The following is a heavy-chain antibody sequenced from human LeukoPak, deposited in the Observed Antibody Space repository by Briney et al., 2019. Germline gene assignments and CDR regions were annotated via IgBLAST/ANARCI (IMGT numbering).Heavy chain of an antibody. CDR2: ISGSGGST. CDR3: AKGADYVWGSYRGYFDY. D-gene: IGHD3-16*02. CDR1: GFTFSSYG. J-gene: IGHJ4*02. V-gene: IGHV3-23*01. Sequence: WGSLRLSCAASGFTFSSYGMSRVGQAPGKGLEWVSAISGSGGSTYYADSVKGRFTISRDNSKNTLYLQMNSLRAEDTAVYYCAKGADYVWGSYRGYFDYWGQGTLVTVSS.